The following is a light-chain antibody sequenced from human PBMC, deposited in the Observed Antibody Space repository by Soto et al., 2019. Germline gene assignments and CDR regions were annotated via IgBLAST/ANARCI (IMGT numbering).Light chain of an antibody. CDR3: QSYDISLSGSKV. CDR2: GNT. V-gene: IGLV1-40*01. J-gene: IGLJ2*01. Sequence: QLVLTQPPSVSGAPGQRVTISCTGSSSNIGAGYDVHWYQHLPGTAPKLLIYGNTNRPSGVPDRFSGSKSGTSASLAITGLQAEDEADYYCQSYDISLSGSKVFGGGSKLTVL. CDR1: SSNIGAGYD.